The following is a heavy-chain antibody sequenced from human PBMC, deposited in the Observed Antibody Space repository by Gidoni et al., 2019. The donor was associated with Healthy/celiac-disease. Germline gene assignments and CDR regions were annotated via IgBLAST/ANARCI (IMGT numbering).Heavy chain of an antibody. CDR1: GGTFSSYA. CDR3: ARDPGMAAGAIDAFDI. Sequence: QVQLVQSGAEVKKPGSSVKVSCKASGGTFSSYAISWVRQAPGQGLEWMGGIIPIFGTANYAQKFQGRVTITADKSTSTAYMELSSLRSEDTAVYYCARDPGMAAGAIDAFDIWGQGTMVTVSS. D-gene: IGHD1-26*01. J-gene: IGHJ3*02. V-gene: IGHV1-69*06. CDR2: IIPIFGTA.